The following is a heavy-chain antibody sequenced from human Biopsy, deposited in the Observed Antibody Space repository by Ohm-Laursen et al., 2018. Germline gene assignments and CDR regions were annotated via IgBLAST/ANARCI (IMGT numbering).Heavy chain of an antibody. CDR1: GYIVTSYY. V-gene: IGHV1-46*01. D-gene: IGHD6-19*01. CDR3: AMAVAGTGGGFDS. CDR2: INPSGGNT. Sequence: ASVYASCQLSGYIVTSYYIHWVRLAPGHGLEWKASINPSGGNTTYAQRFQGRLIMTRDTSTSSIYMDLSSLRSEDTAIYFCAMAVAGTGGGFDSWGQGTLVTVSS. J-gene: IGHJ4*02.